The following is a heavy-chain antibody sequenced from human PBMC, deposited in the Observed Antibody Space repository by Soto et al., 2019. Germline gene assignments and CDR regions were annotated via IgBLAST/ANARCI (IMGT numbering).Heavy chain of an antibody. Sequence: GELLKISCKGSGYSFTSYWIRWVRQMPGKGLEWMGIIYPGDSDTRYSPSFQGQVNISADKSISTAYLQWSSLKASDTAMYYCARQSSDRYDFWSGYYAPWYYGMDVWGQGTTVTVSS. CDR3: ARQSSDRYDFWSGYYAPWYYGMDV. V-gene: IGHV5-51*01. CDR1: GYSFTSYW. J-gene: IGHJ6*02. CDR2: IYPGDSDT. D-gene: IGHD3-3*01.